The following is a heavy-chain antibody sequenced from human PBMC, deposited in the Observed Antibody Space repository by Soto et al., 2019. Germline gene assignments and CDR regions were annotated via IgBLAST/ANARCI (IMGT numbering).Heavy chain of an antibody. CDR1: SASLSSSTYY. Sequence: SETLSLTCSVSSASLSSSTYYWSWIRHPPGRGPEWIGSIYYSGNTYYKPSLKSRVSISIDTSRNQFSLKLTSVTAADTGVYYCASSSPFHYWGPGILVTVS. J-gene: IGHJ4*02. V-gene: IGHV4-39*01. CDR3: ASSSPFHY. D-gene: IGHD6-6*01. CDR2: IYYSGNT.